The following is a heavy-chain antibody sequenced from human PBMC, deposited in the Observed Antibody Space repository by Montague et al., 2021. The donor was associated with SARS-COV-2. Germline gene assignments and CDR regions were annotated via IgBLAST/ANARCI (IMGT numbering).Heavy chain of an antibody. CDR1: GDSVWSNTAV. D-gene: IGHD4-17*01. CDR3: VRDTGSAQAGFDA. Sequence: XAISGDSVWSNTAVWNWIRQSPSGGLEWLGRTNYRSKWTSDYATSVEGRISIDPDTSKNQFFLHLRSVTPEDTGVYYCVRDTGSAQAGFDAWGQGTLVTVSS. CDR2: TNYRSKWTS. J-gene: IGHJ4*02. V-gene: IGHV6-1*01.